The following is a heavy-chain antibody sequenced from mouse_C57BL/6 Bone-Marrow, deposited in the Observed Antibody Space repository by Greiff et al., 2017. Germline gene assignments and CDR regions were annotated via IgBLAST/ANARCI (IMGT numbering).Heavy chain of an antibody. CDR1: GYSITSGYD. V-gene: IGHV3-1*01. D-gene: IGHD1-1*01. J-gene: IGHJ3*01. CDR3: ARRQNPSWYYYCSSYTWFAY. Sequence: EVQLQQSGPGMVKPSQSLSLTCTVTGYSITSGYDWHWIRHFPGNKLEWMGYISYSGSTNYNPSLKSRISITHDTSKNHFFLKLNSVTTEDTATYDCARRQNPSWYYYCSSYTWFAYWGQGTLVTVSA. CDR2: ISYSGST.